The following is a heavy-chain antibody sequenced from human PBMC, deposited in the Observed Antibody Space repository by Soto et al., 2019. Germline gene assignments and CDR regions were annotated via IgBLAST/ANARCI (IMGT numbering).Heavy chain of an antibody. V-gene: IGHV1-69*01. CDR3: ARVLVAVAGLDY. J-gene: IGHJ4*02. D-gene: IGHD6-19*01. Sequence: QVQLVQSGAEVKKPGSSVKVSCKASGGTFSSYAISWVRQAPGQGLEWMGGIIPIFGTANYAQKFQGRVTFTADESTSTVYMELSSLRSEDTAVYYCARVLVAVAGLDYWGQGTLVTVSS. CDR1: GGTFSSYA. CDR2: IIPIFGTA.